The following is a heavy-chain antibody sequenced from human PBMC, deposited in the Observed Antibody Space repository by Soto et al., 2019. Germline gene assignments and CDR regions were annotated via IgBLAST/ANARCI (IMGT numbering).Heavy chain of an antibody. J-gene: IGHJ4*02. CDR3: ARGAGYPD. D-gene: IGHD3-9*01. Sequence: EVQLVESVGVLVQPGGSLRLSCAASGFTFSSYTMNWVRKTPGKGLEWVSYISSSSSTIYYADSVKGRFTISRDNAKNSLYLQMNSLRAEDTAVYYCARGAGYPDWGQGTLVTVSS. CDR2: ISSSSSTI. CDR1: GFTFSSYT. V-gene: IGHV3-48*01.